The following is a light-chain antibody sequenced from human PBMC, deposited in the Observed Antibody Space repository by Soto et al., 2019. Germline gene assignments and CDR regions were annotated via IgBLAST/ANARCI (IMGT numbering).Light chain of an antibody. V-gene: IGKV3-20*01. CDR2: GAS. CDR3: QQYGSSPLT. J-gene: IGKJ4*01. Sequence: ELMLTQSPGTLSLSPGERGTFTCRASQSVSGKLAWYQHKPGQAPKLLISGASSRATGIPGRFSGSGSGTDFTLTISSLEPEDFALYYCQQYGSSPLTFGGGTKVDI. CDR1: QSVSGK.